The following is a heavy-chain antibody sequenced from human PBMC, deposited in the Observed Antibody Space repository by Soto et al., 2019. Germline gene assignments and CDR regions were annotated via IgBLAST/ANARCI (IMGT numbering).Heavy chain of an antibody. J-gene: IGHJ6*02. V-gene: IGHV3-23*01. Sequence: GGSLRLSCAASGFTFSSYAMSWVRQAPGKGLEWVSAISGSGGSAYYADSVKGRFTISRDNSKSTLYLQMNSLRAEDTALYYCAKGRSYYYYYGVDVWGQGTTVTVSS. CDR3: AKGRSYYYYYGVDV. CDR2: ISGSGGSA. CDR1: GFTFSSYA.